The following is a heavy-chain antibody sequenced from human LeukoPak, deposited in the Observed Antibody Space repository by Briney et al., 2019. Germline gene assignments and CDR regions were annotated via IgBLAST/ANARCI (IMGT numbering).Heavy chain of an antibody. D-gene: IGHD3-16*02. J-gene: IGHJ4*02. CDR1: GFTFSSYE. CDR2: ISSSGDII. Sequence: PGGSLRLSCAASGFTFSSYEINWVRQAPRKGLEWVSYISSSGDIIYYADSVKGRFTISRDNSKNTLYLQMNSLRAEDTAVYYCARPTSYDYVWGSYRLDYWGQGTLVTVSS. V-gene: IGHV3-48*03. CDR3: ARPTSYDYVWGSYRLDY.